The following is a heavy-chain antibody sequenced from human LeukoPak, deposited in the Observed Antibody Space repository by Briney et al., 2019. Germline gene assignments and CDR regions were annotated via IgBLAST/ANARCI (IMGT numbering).Heavy chain of an antibody. CDR2: ISTYNGNT. CDR1: GYTFTSYG. V-gene: IGHV1-18*01. J-gene: IGHJ3*02. D-gene: IGHD5-18*01. CDR3: ASGYSYGADAFDI. Sequence: ASVKVSCKASGYTFTSYGIIWVRQAPGQGLEWMGWISTYNGNTHYAQKLQGRVTMTTDTSTTTAYMELRSLRSDDTAVYYCASGYSYGADAFDIWGQGTMVTVSS.